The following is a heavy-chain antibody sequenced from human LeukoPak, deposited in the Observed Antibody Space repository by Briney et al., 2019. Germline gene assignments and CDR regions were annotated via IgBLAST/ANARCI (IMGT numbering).Heavy chain of an antibody. Sequence: ASVNVSCKASGYTFTSYDINWVRQATGQGLEWMGWMNPNSGNTGYAQKFQGRVTITRNTSISTAYMELSSLRSEDTAVYYCARDACGGDCYFDYWGQGTLVTVSS. CDR3: ARDACGGDCYFDY. CDR2: MNPNSGNT. J-gene: IGHJ4*02. CDR1: GYTFTSYD. D-gene: IGHD2-21*02. V-gene: IGHV1-8*03.